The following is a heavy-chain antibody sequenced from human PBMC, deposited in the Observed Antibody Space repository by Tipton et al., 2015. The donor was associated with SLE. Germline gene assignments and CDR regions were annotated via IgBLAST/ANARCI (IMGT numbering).Heavy chain of an antibody. CDR1: GGSISSSSYY. V-gene: IGHV4-39*01. D-gene: IGHD1-26*01. CDR3: ARHEPLSYSGSYD. J-gene: IGHJ4*02. CDR2: IYYSGST. Sequence: TLSLTCTVSGGSISSSSYYWGWIRQPPGKGLEWIGSIYYSGSTYYNPSLKSRVTISVDTSKNQFSLKLSSVTAADTAVYYCARHEPLSYSGSYDWGQGTLVTVSS.